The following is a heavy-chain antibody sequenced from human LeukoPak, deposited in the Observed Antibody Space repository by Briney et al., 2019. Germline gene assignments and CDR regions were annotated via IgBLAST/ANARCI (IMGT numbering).Heavy chain of an antibody. J-gene: IGHJ6*03. CDR2: IIPIFGTA. D-gene: IGHD1-1*01. CDR3: ARGNWNADYYYMDV. Sequence: ASVKVSCKASGGTFSSYAISWVRQAPGQGLEWMGRIIPIFGTANYAQKFQGRVTITTDESTSTAYMELSSLRSEDTAVYYCARGNWNADYYYMDVWGKGTTVTVSS. V-gene: IGHV1-69*05. CDR1: GGTFSSYA.